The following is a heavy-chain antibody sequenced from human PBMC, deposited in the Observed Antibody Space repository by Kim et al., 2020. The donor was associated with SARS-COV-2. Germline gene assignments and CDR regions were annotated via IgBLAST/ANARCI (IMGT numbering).Heavy chain of an antibody. CDR2: INTNTGNP. Sequence: ASVKVSCNASGYTFTSYAMNWVRQAPGQGLEWMGWINTNTGNPTYAQGFTGRFVFSLDTSVSTAYLQISSLKAEDTAVYYCARDPGLRLTYNWFDPWGQGTLVTVSS. V-gene: IGHV7-4-1*02. CDR3: ARDPGLRLTYNWFDP. CDR1: GYTFTSYA. J-gene: IGHJ5*02.